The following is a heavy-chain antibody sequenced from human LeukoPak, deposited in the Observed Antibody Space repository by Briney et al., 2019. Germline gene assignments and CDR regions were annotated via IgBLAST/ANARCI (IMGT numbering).Heavy chain of an antibody. CDR2: MNPNSGNT. J-gene: IGHJ5*02. CDR1: GYTFPSYD. D-gene: IGHD6-13*01. Sequence: ASVKVSCKASGYTFPSYDINWVRQATGQGLEWMGWMNPNSGNTGYAQKFQGRVTMTRNTSISTAYMELSSLRSEDTAVYYCARGRFPGIAAAGRRCWFDPWGQGTLVTVSS. CDR3: ARGRFPGIAAAGRRCWFDP. V-gene: IGHV1-8*01.